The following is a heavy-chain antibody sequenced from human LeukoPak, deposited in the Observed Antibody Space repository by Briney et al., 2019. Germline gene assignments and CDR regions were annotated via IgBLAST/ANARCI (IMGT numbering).Heavy chain of an antibody. CDR2: ISGSGGST. CDR3: AKGYYDYVWGSYYFDY. J-gene: IGHJ4*02. Sequence: GGSLRLSCAASGFTFSSYAMSWVRQAPGKRLEWVSAISGSGGSTYYADSVKGRFTISRDNSRDTLYLQMNSLRAEDTAVYYCAKGYYDYVWGSYYFDYWGQGTLVTVSS. V-gene: IGHV3-23*01. D-gene: IGHD3-16*01. CDR1: GFTFSSYA.